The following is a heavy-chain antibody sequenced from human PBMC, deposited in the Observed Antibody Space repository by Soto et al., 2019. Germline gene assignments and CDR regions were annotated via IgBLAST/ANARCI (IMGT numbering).Heavy chain of an antibody. V-gene: IGHV1-2*02. CDR2: INPDSGGT. J-gene: IGHJ4*02. CDR3: ARADDYSNYDRYFDY. D-gene: IGHD4-4*01. Sequence: ASVKVSCKASGYTFTGYYMHWVRQAPGQGFEWMGWINPDSGGTNYAQKFQGRVTMTRDTSISTAYMELSRLRSDDTAVYCCARADDYSNYDRYFDYWGQGTLVTVSS. CDR1: GYTFTGYY.